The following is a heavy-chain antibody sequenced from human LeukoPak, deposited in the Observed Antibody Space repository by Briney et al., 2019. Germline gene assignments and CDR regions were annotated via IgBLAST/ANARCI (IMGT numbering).Heavy chain of an antibody. CDR3: ARTPPGGSGWYYFDY. CDR2: ISYDGSNK. D-gene: IGHD6-19*01. J-gene: IGHJ4*02. V-gene: IGHV3-30*04. CDR1: GFTFSSYA. Sequence: PGGSLRLSCAASGFTFSSYAMHWVRQAPGKGLEWVAVISYDGSNKYYADSVKGRFTISRDNSKNTLYLQMNSLRAEDTAVYYCARTPPGGSGWYYFDYWGQGTLVTVSS.